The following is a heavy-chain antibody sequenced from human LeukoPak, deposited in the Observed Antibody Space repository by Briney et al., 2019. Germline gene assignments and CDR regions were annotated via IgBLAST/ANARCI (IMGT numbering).Heavy chain of an antibody. J-gene: IGHJ4*02. Sequence: RAGGSLRLSCAASGFTFNNAWMNWVRQAPGKGLEWVGLIKSKTDGGTTDYAAPVKGRLTISRDDSKNTLYLQMNSLKTEDTAVYYCTTDQEMYYYDSSGYYWPNGIDYWGQGTLVTVSS. CDR2: IKSKTDGGTT. V-gene: IGHV3-15*01. CDR3: TTDQEMYYYDSSGYYWPNGIDY. D-gene: IGHD3-22*01. CDR1: GFTFNNAW.